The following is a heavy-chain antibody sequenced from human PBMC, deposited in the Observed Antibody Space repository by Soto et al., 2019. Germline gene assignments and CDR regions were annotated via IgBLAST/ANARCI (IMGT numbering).Heavy chain of an antibody. J-gene: IGHJ4*02. D-gene: IGHD3-9*01. V-gene: IGHV1-18*01. CDR2: ITHXNGNR. CDR3: ATGILTGYHRTLDY. Sequence: GXSVKVSCKASGYTFTSYGISWVRQAPGQGLEWRGWITHXNGNRXYGQQLTGTVXXTTDTSTXXAYMQLSSLRSDHTAVYYCATGILTGYHRTLDYWGQETLATASS. CDR1: GYTFTSYG.